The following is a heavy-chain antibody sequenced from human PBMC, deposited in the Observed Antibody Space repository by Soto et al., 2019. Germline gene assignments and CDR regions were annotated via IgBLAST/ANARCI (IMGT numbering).Heavy chain of an antibody. CDR1: GYTFSSYS. J-gene: IGHJ4*02. D-gene: IGHD5-12*01. CDR2: ISSSSSTI. CDR3: ASVGVIVAMYYFDF. Sequence: EVQLVESGGGLVQPGGCLRLSCAASGYTFSSYSMNWVRQAPGKGLEWVSYISSSSSTIYYADSVKGRFTISRDNAKNSLYLQMNSLRAEDTAVYYCASVGVIVAMYYFDFWGQGTLVTVSS. V-gene: IGHV3-48*01.